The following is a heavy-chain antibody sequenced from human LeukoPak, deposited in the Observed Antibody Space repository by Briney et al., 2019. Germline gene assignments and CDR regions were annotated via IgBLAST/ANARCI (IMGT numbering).Heavy chain of an antibody. CDR2: ISSSSSYI. J-gene: IGHJ4*02. CDR1: GFTFSSYS. Sequence: GGSLRLSCAASGFTFSSYSMNWVRQAPGKGLEWVSSISSSSSYIYYADSVKGRFTIPRDNAKNTLYLQMNSLRAEDTAVYYCASYGDYLYYWGQGTLVTVSS. D-gene: IGHD4-17*01. CDR3: ASYGDYLYY. V-gene: IGHV3-21*01.